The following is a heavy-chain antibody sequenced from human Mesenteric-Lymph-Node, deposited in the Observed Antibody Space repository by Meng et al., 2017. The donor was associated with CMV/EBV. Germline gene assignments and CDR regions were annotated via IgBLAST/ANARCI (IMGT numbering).Heavy chain of an antibody. J-gene: IGHJ6*02. Sequence: SETLSLTCTVSGGSLISYYWSWIRQPPGKGLEWIGTMYQSGSTNYNPSLKSRVTVSLDTSKMQFSLKLSSVTAADTAVYYCARDREGVGATFYYYGLDVWGQGTTVTVSS. CDR2: MYQSGST. CDR1: GGSLISYY. CDR3: ARDREGVGATFYYYGLDV. D-gene: IGHD1-26*01. V-gene: IGHV4-59*01.